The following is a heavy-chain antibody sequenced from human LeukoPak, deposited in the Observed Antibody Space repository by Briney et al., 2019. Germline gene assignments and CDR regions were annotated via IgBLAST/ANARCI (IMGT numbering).Heavy chain of an antibody. CDR1: GFTFSTYA. D-gene: IGHD4/OR15-4a*01. Sequence: GGSLRLSCAASGFTFSTYAMSWVRQAPGKGLERVSAIRDSVVGTYYADSVRGRFTISRDNSKNTMFLQMNSLRAEDTAVYSCARDGRLTTFDYWGQGTLVTVSS. CDR2: IRDSVVGT. V-gene: IGHV3-23*01. CDR3: ARDGRLTTFDY. J-gene: IGHJ4*02.